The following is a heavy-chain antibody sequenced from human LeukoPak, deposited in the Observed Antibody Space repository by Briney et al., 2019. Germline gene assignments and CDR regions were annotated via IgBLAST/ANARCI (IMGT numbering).Heavy chain of an antibody. CDR1: GFTLSTYI. V-gene: IGHV3-21*01. Sequence: GGSLRLSCAASGFTLSTYIMNWVRQAPGKGLEWVSSISSSSSYIYYADSVKGRFTISRDNAKNSLYLQMNSLRAEDTAVYYCARDGLELRWFDPWGQGTLVTVSS. CDR2: ISSSSSYI. CDR3: ARDGLELRWFDP. J-gene: IGHJ5*02. D-gene: IGHD1-7*01.